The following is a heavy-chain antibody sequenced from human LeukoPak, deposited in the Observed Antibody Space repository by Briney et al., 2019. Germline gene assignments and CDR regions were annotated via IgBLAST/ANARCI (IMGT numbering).Heavy chain of an antibody. Sequence: GEALQIFCKGSGYSSTSCWIGWVGQMPAKGLEWMGSVYPGDSDTRYNPSFQSPGSTSADKSTNTAYLQWSTLKASDTALYYCARLRENRGVIITPYSIDYWGQGTLVTVSS. V-gene: IGHV5-51*01. CDR1: GYSSTSCW. CDR3: ARLRENRGVIITPYSIDY. CDR2: VYPGDSDT. J-gene: IGHJ4*02. D-gene: IGHD3-10*01.